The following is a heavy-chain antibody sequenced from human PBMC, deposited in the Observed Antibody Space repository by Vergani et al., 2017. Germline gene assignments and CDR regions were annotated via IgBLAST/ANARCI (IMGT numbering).Heavy chain of an antibody. D-gene: IGHD2-8*01. Sequence: VQLVESGGGLVKPGGSLRLSCAASGFTFSSYSMNWVRQAPGKGLEWVSSISSSSSYIYYADSVKGRFTISRDNAKNSLYLQLRSLRAEDAAVYYCARDCTSGGCPDNYGMDVWGQGATVTVSS. CDR1: GFTFSSYS. V-gene: IGHV3-21*01. CDR3: ARDCTSGGCPDNYGMDV. CDR2: ISSSSSYI. J-gene: IGHJ6*02.